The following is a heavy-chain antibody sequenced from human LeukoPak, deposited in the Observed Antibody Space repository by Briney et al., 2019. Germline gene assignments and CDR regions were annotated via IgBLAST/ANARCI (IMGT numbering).Heavy chain of an antibody. D-gene: IGHD2-15*01. CDR2: LYYSGST. V-gene: IGHV4-39*01. J-gene: IGHJ4*02. CDR1: GGSISSSSYY. CDR3: ARLRRSGSDY. Sequence: KPSETLSLTCTLSGGSISSSSYYWGWIRQPPGKGLEWIGSLYYSGSTYYNPSLKSRVTISVYTSKLSLKLTSVTAADTAVYYCARLRRSGSDYWGQGTLVTVSS.